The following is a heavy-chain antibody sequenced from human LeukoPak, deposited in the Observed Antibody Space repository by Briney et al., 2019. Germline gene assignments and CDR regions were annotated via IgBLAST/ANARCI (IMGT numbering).Heavy chain of an antibody. J-gene: IGHJ5*02. CDR3: ARRTNWGTEGWFDT. CDR1: GDSVSSISAA. CDR2: TYYRSKWYN. V-gene: IGHV6-1*01. Sequence: SQTLSLTCAISGDSVSSISAAWNWIRQSPSRGLEWLGRTYYRSKWYNDYAVSVKSRIAINPDTSKNQFSLQLNSVTPEDTAVYYCARRTNWGTEGWFDTWGQGTLVTVSS. D-gene: IGHD7-27*01.